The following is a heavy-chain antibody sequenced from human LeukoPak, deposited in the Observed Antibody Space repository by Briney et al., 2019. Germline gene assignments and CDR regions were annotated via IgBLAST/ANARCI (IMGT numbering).Heavy chain of an antibody. CDR3: ARIRCTTTSCYVDY. V-gene: IGHV4-28*05. CDR1: VHSISNSNW. D-gene: IGHD2-2*01. Sequence: PSHTLSLTCALSVHSISNSNWWAWIRQPPGQGMEWIGYIYYSGSIYYNPSLNSRVTMSLDTSKNQFSLKLTSVTAVDTAVYYCARIRCTTTSCYVDYWGQGTLVTVSS. J-gene: IGHJ4*02. CDR2: IYYSGSI.